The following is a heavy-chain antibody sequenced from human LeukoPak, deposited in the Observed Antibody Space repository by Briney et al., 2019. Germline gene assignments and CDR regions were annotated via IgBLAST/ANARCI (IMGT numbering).Heavy chain of an antibody. V-gene: IGHV3-30*18. CDR3: AKGSAYCGGDCYILQH. Sequence: PGGSLRLSCSASGFTFSSYGMHWVRQAPGRGLEWVAVISYDGSNKYYADSVKGRFTISRDNSKNTLYLQMNSLRAEDTAVYYCAKGSAYCGGDCYILQHWGQGTLVTVSS. D-gene: IGHD2-21*02. CDR2: ISYDGSNK. J-gene: IGHJ1*01. CDR1: GFTFSSYG.